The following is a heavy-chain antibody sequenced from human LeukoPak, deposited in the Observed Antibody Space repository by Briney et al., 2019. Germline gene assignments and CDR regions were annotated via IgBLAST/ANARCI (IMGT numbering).Heavy chain of an antibody. V-gene: IGHV1-2*02. CDR3: ARGPLHYYDSHWFDP. J-gene: IGHJ5*02. D-gene: IGHD3-22*01. CDR2: INPNSGGT. Sequence: GASVKVSCKASGYTFTGYYMHWVRQAPGQGLEWMGWINPNSGGTNYAQKFQGRVTMTRDTSISTAYMELSRLRSDDTAVYYCARGPLHYYDSHWFDPWGQGTLVTVSS. CDR1: GYTFTGYY.